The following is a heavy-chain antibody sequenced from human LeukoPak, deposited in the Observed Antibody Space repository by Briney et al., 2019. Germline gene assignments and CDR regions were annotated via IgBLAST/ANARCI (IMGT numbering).Heavy chain of an antibody. V-gene: IGHV1-69*01. CDR1: GGTFSSYA. CDR2: ITPIFGTA. Sequence: GSSVKVSCKASGGTFSSYAISWVRQAPGQGLEWMGGITPIFGTANYAQKFQGRVTITADESTSTAYMELSSLRSEDTAVYYCARDPRDIVVVPAAMRYNWFDPWGQGTLVTASS. CDR3: ARDPRDIVVVPAAMRYNWFDP. D-gene: IGHD2-2*01. J-gene: IGHJ5*02.